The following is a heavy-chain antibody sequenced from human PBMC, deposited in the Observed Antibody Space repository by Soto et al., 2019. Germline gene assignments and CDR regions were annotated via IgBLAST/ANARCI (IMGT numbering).Heavy chain of an antibody. CDR2: IFSNDEK. Sequence: QVTVKESGPVLVKPTETLTLTCTVSGFSLSNAGLGVSWIRQPPGKALEWLAHIFSNDEKSYSTSLKSRLTMSKDTSKSQVYLTMTNMDPGDTATYYCASTYSTSWYWFDPWGQGTLVTVSS. D-gene: IGHD6-13*01. CDR3: ASTYSTSWYWFDP. V-gene: IGHV2-26*04. J-gene: IGHJ5*02. CDR1: GFSLSNAGLG.